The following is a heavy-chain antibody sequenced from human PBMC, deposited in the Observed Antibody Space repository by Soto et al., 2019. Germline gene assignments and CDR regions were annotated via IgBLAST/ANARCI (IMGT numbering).Heavy chain of an antibody. Sequence: PGGSLRLSCAASGFTFSSYAMSWVRQAPGKGLEWVSAISGSGGSTYYADSVKGRFTISRDNSKNTLYLQMNSLRAEDTAVYYCAKGHRGSGWYSGGGYFDYWGQGTLVTVAS. CDR1: GFTFSSYA. CDR3: AKGHRGSGWYSGGGYFDY. CDR2: ISGSGGST. D-gene: IGHD6-19*01. V-gene: IGHV3-23*01. J-gene: IGHJ4*02.